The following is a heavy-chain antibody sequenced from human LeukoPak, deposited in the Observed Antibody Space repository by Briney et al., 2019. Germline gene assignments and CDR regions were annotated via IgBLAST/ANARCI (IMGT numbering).Heavy chain of an antibody. V-gene: IGHV1-18*01. J-gene: IGHJ6*03. D-gene: IGHD5-12*01. CDR1: GYAFTSYG. Sequence: ASVKVSCKASGYAFTSYGISWVRRAPGQGLEWMGWISAYNGNTNYAQKLQGRVTMTTDTSTSTAYMELRSLRSDDTAVYYCARGPGYSGKRAYYYYYMDVWGKGTTVTISS. CDR2: ISAYNGNT. CDR3: ARGPGYSGKRAYYYYYMDV.